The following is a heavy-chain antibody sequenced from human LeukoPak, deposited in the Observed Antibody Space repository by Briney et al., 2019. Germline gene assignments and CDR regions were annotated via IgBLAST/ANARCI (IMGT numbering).Heavy chain of an antibody. V-gene: IGHV1-69*05. CDR3: ASVPDRGWLPFDY. CDR2: IIPIFGTT. CDR1: GGTFSSYA. Sequence: VASVKVSCKASGGTFSSYAISWVRQAPGQGPEWMGGIIPIFGTTNYAQNFQSRITITTDESTSTAYMELSSLTSEDTAVYYCASVPDRGWLPFDYWGQGILVTVSS. J-gene: IGHJ4*02. D-gene: IGHD5-24*01.